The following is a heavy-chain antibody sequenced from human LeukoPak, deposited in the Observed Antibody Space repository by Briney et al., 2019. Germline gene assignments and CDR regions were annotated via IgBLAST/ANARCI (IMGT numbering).Heavy chain of an antibody. CDR2: AHHSGT. D-gene: IGHD3-16*01. V-gene: IGHV4-59*01. CDR3: ARWSEHVLAFDI. J-gene: IGHJ3*02. CDR1: GASMNNYY. Sequence: SETLSLTCSASGASMNNYYWNWIRQPPGKGLEWIGFAHHSGTHYNPSLRSRVTASLDTSKNQVSLRLTSVTAADTAVYYCARWSEHVLAFDIWGQGTMVTVSS.